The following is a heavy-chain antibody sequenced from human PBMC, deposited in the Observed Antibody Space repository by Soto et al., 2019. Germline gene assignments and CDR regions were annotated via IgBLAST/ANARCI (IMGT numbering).Heavy chain of an antibody. Sequence: ASVKVSCKASGYTFTSYYMHWVRQAPGQGLEWMGIINPSGGSTSYAQKFQGRFTISRDDSKNTAYLQMNSLKTEDTAVYYCSANDHDDHTNFDQWGQGTVVTVSS. CDR1: GYTFTSYY. V-gene: IGHV1-46*01. CDR2: INPSGGST. J-gene: IGHJ4*02. CDR3: SANDHDDHTNFDQ. D-gene: IGHD3-16*01.